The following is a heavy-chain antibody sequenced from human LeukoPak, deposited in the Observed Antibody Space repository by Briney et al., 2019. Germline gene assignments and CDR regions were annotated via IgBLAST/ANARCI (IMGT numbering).Heavy chain of an antibody. CDR1: GYTFTSYG. CDR2: ISAYNGNT. CDR3: ARGYYDSSGYPGAAVYYYGMDV. V-gene: IGHV1-18*01. J-gene: IGHJ6*02. D-gene: IGHD3-22*01. Sequence: ASVKVSCKASGYTFTSYGISWVRQAPGQGLEWMGWISAYNGNTNYAQKLQGRVTMTTDTSTSTAYMELSSLRSEDTAVYYCARGYYDSSGYPGAAVYYYGMDVWGQGTTVTVSS.